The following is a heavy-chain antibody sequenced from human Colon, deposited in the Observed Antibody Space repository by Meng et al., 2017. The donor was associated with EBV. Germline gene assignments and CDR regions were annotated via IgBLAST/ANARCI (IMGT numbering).Heavy chain of an antibody. CDR1: GGSISSSSYS. J-gene: IGHJ4*02. D-gene: IGHD5-18*01. CDR3: ARGIQIWHEIDY. Sequence: QLQRQWSGQGLVKPSETLSLTCTVSGGSISSSSYSCAWIRQPPGKGLEWIGGISYGGSTSYNPSLKSRVTISIDTSKNQFSLSLTSVTAADTAIYYCARGIQIWHEIDYWGQGTLVTVSS. CDR2: ISYGGST. V-gene: IGHV4-39*07.